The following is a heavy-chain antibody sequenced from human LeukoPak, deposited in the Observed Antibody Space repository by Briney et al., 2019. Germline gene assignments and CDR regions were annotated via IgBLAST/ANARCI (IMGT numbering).Heavy chain of an antibody. V-gene: IGHV1-2*02. CDR2: INPNSGGT. D-gene: IGHD4-17*01. CDR1: GYTFTGYY. Sequence: ASVKVSCKASGYTFTGYYMHWVRQAPGQGLEWMGWINPNSGGTNYAQKFQGRVTMTRDTSISTAYMELSRLRSDDTAVYYCARVVAGLYGDYYHYWGQGTQVTVSS. J-gene: IGHJ4*02. CDR3: ARVVAGLYGDYYHY.